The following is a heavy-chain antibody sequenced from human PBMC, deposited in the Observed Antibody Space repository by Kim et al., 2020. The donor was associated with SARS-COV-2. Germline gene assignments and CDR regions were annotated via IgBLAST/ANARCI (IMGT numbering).Heavy chain of an antibody. CDR3: AKLRVPSTPGPVDY. Sequence: AVSLKGRFTISRDNSKNTLYLQMNSLRAEDTAVYYCAKLRVPSTPGPVDYWGQGTLVTVSS. D-gene: IGHD2-2*01. J-gene: IGHJ4*02. V-gene: IGHV3-23*01.